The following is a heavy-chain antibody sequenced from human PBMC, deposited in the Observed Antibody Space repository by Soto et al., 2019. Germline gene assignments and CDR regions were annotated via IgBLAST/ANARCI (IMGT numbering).Heavy chain of an antibody. CDR3: AKENREKLLWFGESDWFDP. V-gene: IGHV3-30*18. Sequence: PGGSLRLSCAASGFTFSSYGMHWVRQAPGKGLEWVAVISYDGSNKYYADSVKGRFTISRDNSKNTLYLQMNSLRAEDTAVYYCAKENREKLLWFGESDWFDPWGQGTLVTVSS. J-gene: IGHJ5*02. CDR2: ISYDGSNK. CDR1: GFTFSSYG. D-gene: IGHD3-10*01.